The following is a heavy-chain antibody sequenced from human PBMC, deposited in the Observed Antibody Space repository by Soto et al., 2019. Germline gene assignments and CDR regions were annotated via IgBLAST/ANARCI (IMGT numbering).Heavy chain of an antibody. CDR2: IYYSGST. CDR1: GGSVSSCSYY. CDR3: ARELRPKLRFSEWLYDY. Sequence: SETLSLTCTVSGGSVSSCSYYWSWIRQPPGKGLEWIGYIYYSGSTNYNPSLKSRVTISVDTSKNQFSLKLSSVTAADTAVYYCARELRPKLRFSEWLYDYWGQGTLVTVSS. D-gene: IGHD3-3*01. J-gene: IGHJ4*02. V-gene: IGHV4-61*01.